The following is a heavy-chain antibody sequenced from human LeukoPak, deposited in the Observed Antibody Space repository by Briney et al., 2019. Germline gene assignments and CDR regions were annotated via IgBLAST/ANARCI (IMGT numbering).Heavy chain of an antibody. CDR2: INHSGST. J-gene: IGHJ5*02. D-gene: IGHD3-3*01. CDR3: ARRTYYDFWSGSRPKRYNWFDP. CDR1: GGSSSGYY. Sequence: SETLSLTCAVYGGSSSGYYWSWIRQPPGKGLEWIGEINHSGSTNYNPSLKSRVTISVDTSKNQFSLKLSSVTAADTAVYYCARRTYYDFWSGSRPKRYNWFDPWGQGTLVTVSS. V-gene: IGHV4-34*01.